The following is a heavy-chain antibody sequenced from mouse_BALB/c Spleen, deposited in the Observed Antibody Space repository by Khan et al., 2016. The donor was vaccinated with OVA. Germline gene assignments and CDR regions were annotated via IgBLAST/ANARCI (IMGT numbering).Heavy chain of an antibody. CDR3: ARSGYFAWFAY. J-gene: IGHJ3*01. Sequence: VQLQQSGAELVRPGALVKLSCKASGFNIKDYYIHWVKQRPEQGLEWIGWIDPENGETVYDPKFQGKATITSDTSSTTSYLQLSSLTYKDTAVYYCARSGYFAWFAYWGQGTLVTVSA. CDR2: IDPENGET. CDR1: GFNIKDYY. V-gene: IGHV14-1*02.